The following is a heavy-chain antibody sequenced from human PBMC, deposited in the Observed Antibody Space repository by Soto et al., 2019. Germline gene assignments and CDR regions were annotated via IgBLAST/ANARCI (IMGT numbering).Heavy chain of an antibody. Sequence: PGGSLRLSCAASGFTVSSNYMSWVRQAPGKGLEWVSVIYSGGSTYYADSVKGRFTISRHNSKNTLYHQMNSLRAEDTAVYYCARIFVWFGELGYYMDVWGKGTTVTVSS. J-gene: IGHJ6*03. CDR1: GFTVSSNY. CDR2: IYSGGST. CDR3: ARIFVWFGELGYYMDV. V-gene: IGHV3-53*04. D-gene: IGHD3-10*01.